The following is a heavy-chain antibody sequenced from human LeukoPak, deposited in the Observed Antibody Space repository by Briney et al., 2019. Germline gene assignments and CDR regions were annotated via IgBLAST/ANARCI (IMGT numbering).Heavy chain of an antibody. J-gene: IGHJ6*02. V-gene: IGHV3-74*01. CDR3: GRTVAGSRNAMDV. CDR1: GFTFSSYG. Sequence: GGSLRLSCAASGFTFSSYGMHWVRQAPGKGLMWVSRLNSDGSNAGYADSVKGRFTISRDNAKNTLYLEMNGLRADDTAVYYCGRTVAGSRNAMDVWGQGTTVTVSS. CDR2: LNSDGSNA. D-gene: IGHD6-19*01.